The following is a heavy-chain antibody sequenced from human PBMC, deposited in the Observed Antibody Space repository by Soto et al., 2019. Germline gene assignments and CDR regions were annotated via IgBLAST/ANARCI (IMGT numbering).Heavy chain of an antibody. Sequence: GGSLRLSCAASGFTFSSYAMSWVHQAPGKGLEWVSAISGSGGSTYYADSVKGRFTISRDNSKNTLYLQMNSLRAEDTAVYYCAKDLDCTNGVCYLAYFDYWGQGTLVTVSS. CDR2: ISGSGGST. J-gene: IGHJ4*02. D-gene: IGHD2-8*01. CDR3: AKDLDCTNGVCYLAYFDY. V-gene: IGHV3-23*01. CDR1: GFTFSSYA.